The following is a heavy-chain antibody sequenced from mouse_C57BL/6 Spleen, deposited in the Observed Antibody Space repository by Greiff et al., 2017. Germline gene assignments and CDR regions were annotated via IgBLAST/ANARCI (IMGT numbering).Heavy chain of an antibody. V-gene: IGHV5-6*01. CDR3: ASRGYDAFAY. D-gene: IGHD2-2*01. J-gene: IGHJ3*01. Sequence: EVKLVESGGDLVKPGGSLKLSCAASGFTFSSYGMSWVRQTPDKRLEWVATISSGGSYTYYPDSVKGRFTISRDNAKNTLYLQMSSLKSEDTAMYYCASRGYDAFAYWGQGTLVTVSA. CDR1: GFTFSSYG. CDR2: ISSGGSYT.